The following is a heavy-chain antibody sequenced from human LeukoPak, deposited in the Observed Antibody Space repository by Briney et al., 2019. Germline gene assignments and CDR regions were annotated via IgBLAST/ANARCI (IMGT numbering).Heavy chain of an antibody. D-gene: IGHD3-22*01. CDR3: AASAYYVAAADAY. V-gene: IGHV3-23*01. J-gene: IGHJ4*02. CDR1: GFTFSSYA. CDR2: ISGSGGNT. Sequence: QPGGSLRLSCAASGFTFSSYAMSWVRQAPGKGLERVSGISGSGGNTYYADSVEGRFTISRDYSSNTLYLQMNSLRAEDTALYYCAASAYYVAAADAYWGQGTLVTVSS.